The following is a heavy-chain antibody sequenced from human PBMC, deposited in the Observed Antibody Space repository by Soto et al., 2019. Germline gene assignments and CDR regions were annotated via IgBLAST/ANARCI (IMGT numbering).Heavy chain of an antibody. V-gene: IGHV5-51*01. Sequence: ESLKISCKTSGYSFISYWVAWVRQKPGKGLEWMGTFYPGDSTSTYSPSFQGQVTISVDKSISTAYQHLSSLKASDTAMYYCARIIGYCRNNDCSWTFDIWGQGTTVTVSS. CDR1: GYSFISYW. CDR2: FYPGDSTS. D-gene: IGHD2-2*03. J-gene: IGHJ3*02. CDR3: ARIIGYCRNNDCSWTFDI.